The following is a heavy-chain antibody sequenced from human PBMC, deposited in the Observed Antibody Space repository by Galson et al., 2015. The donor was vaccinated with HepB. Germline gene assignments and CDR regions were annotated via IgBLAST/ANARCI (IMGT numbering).Heavy chain of an antibody. D-gene: IGHD5-24*01. V-gene: IGHV5-51*01. CDR3: ARGRRRWLQFSSLSGPIYY. CDR1: GYSFTSYW. J-gene: IGHJ4*02. CDR2: IYPGDSDT. Sequence: QSGAEVKKPGESLKISCKGSGYSFTSYWIGWVRQMPGKGLEWMGIIYPGDSDTRYSPSFQGQVTISADKSISTAYLQWSSLKASDTAMYYCARGRRRWLQFSSLSGPIYYWGQGTLVTVSS.